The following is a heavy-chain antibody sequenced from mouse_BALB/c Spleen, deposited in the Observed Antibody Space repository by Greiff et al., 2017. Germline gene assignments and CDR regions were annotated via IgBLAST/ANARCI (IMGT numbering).Heavy chain of an antibody. J-gene: IGHJ3*01. CDR3: ARGGGYYDYDWFAY. CDR2: ISSGGST. CDR1: GFTFSSYA. Sequence: EVMLVASGGGLVKPGGSLKLSCAASGFTFSSYAMSWVRQTPEKRLEWVASISSGGSTYYPDSVKGRFTISRDNARNILYLQMSSLRSEDTAMYYCARGGGYYDYDWFAYWGQGTLVTVSA. D-gene: IGHD2-4*01. V-gene: IGHV5-6-5*01.